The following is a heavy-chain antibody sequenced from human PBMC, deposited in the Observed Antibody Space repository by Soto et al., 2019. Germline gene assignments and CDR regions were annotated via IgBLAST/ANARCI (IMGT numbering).Heavy chain of an antibody. D-gene: IGHD5-12*01. Sequence: EVQLLESGGGLVQPGGSLRLSCAASGFTFSSYAMSWVRQAPGKGLEWVSAISGSGGSTYYADSVKGRFTISRDNSKNTLYLQMNSLRXXXTAXXXXXXEGXXHXXXXPXLVADDAFDIWGQGTMVTVSS. CDR2: ISGSGGST. CDR3: XXEGXXHXXXXPXLVADDAFDI. V-gene: IGHV3-23*01. J-gene: IGHJ3*02. CDR1: GFTFSSYA.